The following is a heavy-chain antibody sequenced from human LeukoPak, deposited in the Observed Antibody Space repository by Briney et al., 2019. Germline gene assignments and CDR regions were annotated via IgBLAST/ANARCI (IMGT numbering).Heavy chain of an antibody. CDR1: GGSFSGYY. V-gene: IGHV4-34*01. CDR2: INHGGST. CDR3: ARDRSSSVGRNYYNGMDV. J-gene: IGHJ6*04. D-gene: IGHD6-25*01. Sequence: SETLSLNCAVYGGSFSGYYWSWIRQPPGKGLEWIGEINHGGSTNYNPSLKSRVTISVDTSKNQFSLKLNSVTAADTAVYYCARDRSSSVGRNYYNGMDVWGKGTTVTVSS.